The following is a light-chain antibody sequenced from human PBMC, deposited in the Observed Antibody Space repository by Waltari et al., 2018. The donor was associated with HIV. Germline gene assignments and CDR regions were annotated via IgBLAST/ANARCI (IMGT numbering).Light chain of an antibody. J-gene: IGLJ3*02. V-gene: IGLV2-23*02. CDR3: CAFAGANTWV. CDR2: EVT. CDR1: STDVGNYNL. Sequence: QSALTQPASVSGSPGQSITISCSGTSTDVGNYNLVSWYQQHPARAPKLIIYEVTKWPSGVAHRFSGSKSGNTASLTISGLQADDEADYFCCAFAGANTWVFGGGTKRIVL.